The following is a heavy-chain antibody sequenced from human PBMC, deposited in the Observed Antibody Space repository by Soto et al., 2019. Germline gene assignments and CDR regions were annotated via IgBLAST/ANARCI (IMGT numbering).Heavy chain of an antibody. J-gene: IGHJ4*02. CDR3: ARGVRRVVTHFDY. D-gene: IGHD2-21*02. CDR1: GGTCSSYA. CDR2: IIPIFGTA. V-gene: IGHV1-69*13. Sequence: SVKVSCKASGGTCSSYAISWVRQAPGQGLEWMGGIIPIFGTANYAQKFQGRVTITADESTSTAYMELSSLRSEDTAVYYCARGVRRVVTHFDYWGQGTLVTVSS.